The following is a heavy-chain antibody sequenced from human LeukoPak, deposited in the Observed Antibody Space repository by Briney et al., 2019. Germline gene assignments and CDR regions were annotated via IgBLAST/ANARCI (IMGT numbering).Heavy chain of an antibody. D-gene: IGHD6-13*01. J-gene: IGHJ4*02. CDR1: GFTVSSNY. CDR3: ARASYSSSWYYFDY. Sequence: GGSLRLSCAASGFTVSSNYMSWVRQAPGKGLEWVSVIYSGGSAYYADSVKGRFTISRDNSKNTLYLQMNSLRAEDTAVYYCARASYSSSWYYFDYWGQGTLVTVSS. V-gene: IGHV3-53*01. CDR2: IYSGGSA.